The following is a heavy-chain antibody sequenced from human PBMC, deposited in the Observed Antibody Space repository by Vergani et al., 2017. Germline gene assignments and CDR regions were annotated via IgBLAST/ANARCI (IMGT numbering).Heavy chain of an antibody. J-gene: IGHJ4*02. D-gene: IGHD5-24*01. Sequence: QVQLVESGGGVVQPGTSLRLSCVVSGFALNRHAMYWVRKAPGKGLEWVSMTWYEGNNNYYADSVKGRFTIYKDISKHTLYLQMNSLRGDDSAVYYCARGTRDTPSSLDYWGQGTLVTVSS. CDR2: TWYEGNNN. CDR3: ARGTRDTPSSLDY. CDR1: GFALNRHA. V-gene: IGHV3-33*08.